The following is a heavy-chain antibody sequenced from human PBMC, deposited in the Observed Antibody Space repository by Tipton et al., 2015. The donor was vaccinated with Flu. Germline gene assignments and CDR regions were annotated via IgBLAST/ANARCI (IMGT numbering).Heavy chain of an antibody. J-gene: IGHJ2*01. Sequence: QLVQSGAEVKKPGESLKIPCKGSGYIFTSYWIGWVRQMPGKGLEWMGIIYPDDFDTKYSPSFQGRVTISADKSISTAYLQWSSLKTSDSAMYYCVRHPYCTNAVCPPGYWYFDLWGRGTLVTVSS. CDR1: GYIFTSYW. CDR2: IYPDDFDT. V-gene: IGHV5-51*01. D-gene: IGHD2-8*01. CDR3: VRHPYCTNAVCPPGYWYFDL.